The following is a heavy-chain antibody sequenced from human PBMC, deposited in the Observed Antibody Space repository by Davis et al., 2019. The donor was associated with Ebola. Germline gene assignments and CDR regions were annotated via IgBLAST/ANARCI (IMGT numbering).Heavy chain of an antibody. V-gene: IGHV3-30-3*01. CDR1: GFTFSSYA. D-gene: IGHD2-15*01. CDR3: ARDLGYCSGGSCLTYYYYGMDV. J-gene: IGHJ6*04. CDR2: ISYDGSNK. Sequence: GGSLRLSCAASGFTFSSYAMHWVRQAPGKGLEWVAVISYDGSNKYYADSVKGRFTISRDNSKNTLYLQMNSLRAEDTAVYYCARDLGYCSGGSCLTYYYYGMDVWGKGTTVTVSS.